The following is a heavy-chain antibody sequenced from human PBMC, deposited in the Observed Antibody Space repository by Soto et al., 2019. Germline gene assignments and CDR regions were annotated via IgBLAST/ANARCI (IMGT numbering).Heavy chain of an antibody. CDR2: IYYSGST. Sequence: SETLSLTCTVSGGSISSYYWSWIRQPPGKGLEWIGYIYYSGSTNYNPSLKSRVTISVDTSKNQFSLKLSSVTAADTAVYYWARFSVYGDYYFDYWGQGTRVTVSS. J-gene: IGHJ4*02. V-gene: IGHV4-59*01. CDR3: ARFSVYGDYYFDY. D-gene: IGHD4-17*01. CDR1: GGSISSYY.